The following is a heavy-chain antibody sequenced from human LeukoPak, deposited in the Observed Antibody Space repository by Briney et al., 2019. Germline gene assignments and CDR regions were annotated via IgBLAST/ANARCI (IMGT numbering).Heavy chain of an antibody. V-gene: IGHV3-48*01. CDR3: ARASVTTPGMH. CDR1: GFTFSSYS. Sequence: GGPLRLSCAASGFTFSSYSMNWIRQAPGKGLEWVSYISSSSSTIYYAASVKGRFTISRDNSTNTLYLQMNSLRAEDTAVYYCARASVTTPGMHWGQGTLVTVSS. J-gene: IGHJ1*01. D-gene: IGHD4-17*01. CDR2: ISSSSSTI.